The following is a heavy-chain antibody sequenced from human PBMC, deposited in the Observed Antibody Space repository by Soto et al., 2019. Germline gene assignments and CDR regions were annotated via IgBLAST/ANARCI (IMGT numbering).Heavy chain of an antibody. CDR1: GDTFKNCV. CDR2: IIPLFGTT. CDR3: AAELGFGKLSVV. D-gene: IGHD3-10*01. Sequence: QVQVVQSGVEVRRPGSSVKVSCKASGDTFKNCVISWVRQAPGQGLEWMGGIIPLFGTTDFAQRFQGRLTITTDESTTTAYMERSRLRSEDTATYYCAAELGFGKLSVVWGQGTTVIVSS. V-gene: IGHV1-69*01. J-gene: IGHJ6*02.